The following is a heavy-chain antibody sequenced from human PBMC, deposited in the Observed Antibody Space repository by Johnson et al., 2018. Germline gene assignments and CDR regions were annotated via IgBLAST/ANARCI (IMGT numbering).Heavy chain of an antibody. CDR3: ARDAGGWDFDALDI. J-gene: IGHJ3*02. V-gene: IGHV3-30*03. D-gene: IGHD1-26*01. CDR1: GFTFSNYG. Sequence: QVQLVQSGGGVVQPGRSLRLSCAASGFTFSNYGIHWVRQAPGKGLEWLGVISYAGRTQYYADSVKGRFTISRDNSKNTVYLQMTRLTAGDSAVYYCARDAGGWDFDALDIWGQGTMVTVSS. CDR2: ISYAGRTQ.